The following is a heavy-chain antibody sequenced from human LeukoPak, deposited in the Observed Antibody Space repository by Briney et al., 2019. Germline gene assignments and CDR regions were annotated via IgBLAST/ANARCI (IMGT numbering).Heavy chain of an antibody. V-gene: IGHV4-4*07. Sequence: SETLSLTCTVSGGSISNYYWSWIRQPAGKGLEWIGRIYTSGSTNYNHSLKSRVTMSVDTSKNQYSLKLSSETAADTAVYYCARGHSCSPYYYYYMDVWGKGTTVTVSS. CDR2: IYTSGST. CDR1: GGSISNYY. CDR3: ARGHSCSPYYYYYMDV. D-gene: IGHD6-6*01. J-gene: IGHJ6*03.